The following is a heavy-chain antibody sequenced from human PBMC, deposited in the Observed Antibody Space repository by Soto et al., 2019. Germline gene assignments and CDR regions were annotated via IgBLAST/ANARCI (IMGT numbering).Heavy chain of an antibody. D-gene: IGHD3-3*01. Sequence: ASVKVSCKASGYTFTSYAMHWVRQAPGQRLEWMGWINAGNGNTKYSQKFQGRVTITRDTSASTAYMELSSLRSEDTAVYYCARVDYDFWSGYYTSPAQADYGMDVWGQGTTVTVS. CDR3: ARVDYDFWSGYYTSPAQADYGMDV. V-gene: IGHV1-3*01. CDR1: GYTFTSYA. J-gene: IGHJ6*02. CDR2: INAGNGNT.